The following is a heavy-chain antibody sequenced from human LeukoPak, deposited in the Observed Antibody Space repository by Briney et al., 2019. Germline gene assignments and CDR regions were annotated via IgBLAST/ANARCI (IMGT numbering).Heavy chain of an antibody. CDR2: FDPEDGET. Sequence: ASVKVSCKVSGYTLTELSIHWVRRAPGKGLEWMGGFDPEDGETIYAQRFQGSVTMTEDTSTDTTYMELSSLRSEDTAVYYCATGYSGTYYPYYWGQGTLVTVSS. J-gene: IGHJ4*02. CDR1: GYTLTELS. V-gene: IGHV1-24*01. CDR3: ATGYSGTYYPYY. D-gene: IGHD1-26*01.